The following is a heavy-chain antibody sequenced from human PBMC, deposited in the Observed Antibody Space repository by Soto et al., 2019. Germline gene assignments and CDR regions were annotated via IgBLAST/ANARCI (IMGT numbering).Heavy chain of an antibody. CDR1: GGSISSYY. V-gene: IGHV4-59*01. CDR2: IYYSGST. CDR3: ARGGGVYYFDY. D-gene: IGHD2-8*02. J-gene: IGHJ4*02. Sequence: SETLSLTCTVSGGSISSYYWSWIRQPPGKGLEWIGYIYYSGSTNYNPSLKSRVTISVDTSKSQFSLKLGSVTAADTAVYYCARGGGVYYFDYWGQGTLVTVSS.